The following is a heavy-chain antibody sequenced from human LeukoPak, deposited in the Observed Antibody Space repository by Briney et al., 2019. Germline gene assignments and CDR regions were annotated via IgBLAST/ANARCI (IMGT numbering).Heavy chain of an antibody. J-gene: IGHJ5*02. D-gene: IGHD2-15*01. V-gene: IGHV3-66*03. CDR3: ARDRAATQDWVEFDP. CDR1: GFSVRNYY. CDR2: IRGSGET. Sequence: PGGSLRLSCAASGFSVRNYYMNWVRQAPGKGLEVVSLIRGSGETSYADSVKGRFTISRDESRNTVYLQMNSLRVGDTAEYFCARDRAATQDWVEFDPWGQGTLVTVSS.